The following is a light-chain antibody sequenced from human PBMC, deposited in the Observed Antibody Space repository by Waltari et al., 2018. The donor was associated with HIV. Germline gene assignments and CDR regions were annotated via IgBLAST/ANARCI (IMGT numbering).Light chain of an antibody. CDR2: DVI. V-gene: IGLV2-8*01. CDR3: SSHAGSKVV. CDR1: SSDVGGYNY. Sequence: QSALTQPPSASGSPGQSVTLSCTGTSSDVGGYNYVSGHQQHPGKAPKLMIYDVIKRPSGVPDRFSGSKSGNTASRTVSGLQPGDEADYYCSSHAGSKVVFGGGTRLTVL. J-gene: IGLJ2*01.